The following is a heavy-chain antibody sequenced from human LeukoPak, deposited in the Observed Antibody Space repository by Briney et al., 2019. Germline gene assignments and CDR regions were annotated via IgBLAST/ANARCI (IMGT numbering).Heavy chain of an antibody. D-gene: IGHD2-21*01. Sequence: ASVKVSCKATGSTFSSNAISWVRLAPGEGLEWMVMSIPIFSRANYAQKSQDRVMITPDKSTSTAYMEQSSLRSEDTAVYYCARGVVVALHDAFDIWGQGTMVTVSS. CDR1: GSTFSSNA. V-gene: IGHV1-69*04. CDR2: SIPIFSRA. CDR3: ARGVVVALHDAFDI. J-gene: IGHJ3*02.